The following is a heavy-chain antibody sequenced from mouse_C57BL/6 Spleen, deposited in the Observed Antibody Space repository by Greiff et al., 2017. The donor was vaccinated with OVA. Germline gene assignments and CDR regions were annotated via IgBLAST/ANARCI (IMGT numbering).Heavy chain of an antibody. J-gene: IGHJ4*01. D-gene: IGHD1-1*01. CDR2: IYYSGTI. CDR3: AREDYYGSSYPYYAMDY. Sequence: DVKLQESGPGLVKPSQTVFLTCTVTGISITTGNYRWSWIRQFPGNKLEWIGYIYYSGTITYNPSLTSRTTITRDTPKNQFFLEMNSLTAEDTATYYCAREDYYGSSYPYYAMDYWGQGTSVTVSS. CDR1: GISITTGNYR. V-gene: IGHV3-5*01.